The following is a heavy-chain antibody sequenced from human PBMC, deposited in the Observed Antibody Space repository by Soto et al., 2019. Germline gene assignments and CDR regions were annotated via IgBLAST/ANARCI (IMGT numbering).Heavy chain of an antibody. CDR1: GGTFSSYA. V-gene: IGHV1-69*13. Sequence: SVKVSCKASGGTFSSYAISWVRQAPGQGLEWMGGIIPIFGTANYALKFQGRVTITADESTSTAYMELSSLRSEDTAVYYCGYSGYDSQFDPWGQGTLVTVSS. J-gene: IGHJ5*02. CDR3: GYSGYDSQFDP. CDR2: IIPIFGTA. D-gene: IGHD5-12*01.